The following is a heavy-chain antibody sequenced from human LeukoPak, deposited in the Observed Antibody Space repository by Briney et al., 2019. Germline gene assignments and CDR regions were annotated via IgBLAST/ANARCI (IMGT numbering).Heavy chain of an antibody. D-gene: IGHD5-18*01. Sequence: ASVKVSCKASGYTFTSYGISWVRQAPGQGLEWMGWISAYNGNTNYAQKLQGRVTMTTDTSTSTAYMELRSLRSDDTAVYYCASLGNTAMASGWFDPWGQGTLVTVSS. CDR2: ISAYNGNT. CDR3: ASLGNTAMASGWFDP. CDR1: GYTFTSYG. J-gene: IGHJ5*02. V-gene: IGHV1-18*01.